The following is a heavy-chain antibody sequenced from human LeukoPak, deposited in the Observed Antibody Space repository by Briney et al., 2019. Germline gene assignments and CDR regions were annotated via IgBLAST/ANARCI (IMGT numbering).Heavy chain of an antibody. CDR1: GSTVSSSF. V-gene: IGHV3-53*01. D-gene: IGHD2-2*01. J-gene: IGHJ4*02. Sequence: PGGSLRLSCAASGSTVSSSFIYWVRRAPGKGLEWVSFIHRDDKTYYADSVKGRLTMSRDSSKNTLYLQMNSLGADDTAVYYCAREVISTPSYFDYWGQGILVTVSS. CDR3: AREVISTPSYFDY. CDR2: IHRDDKT.